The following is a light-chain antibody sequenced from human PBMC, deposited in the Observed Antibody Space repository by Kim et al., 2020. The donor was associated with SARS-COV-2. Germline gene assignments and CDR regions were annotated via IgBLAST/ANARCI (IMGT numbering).Light chain of an antibody. J-gene: IGKJ2*01. V-gene: IGKV2D-29*02. CDR1: QSLLFSDGKTY. CDR3: MQSVQSPWT. Sequence: DIVMTQTPLSLSVTXGQPASISCKSSQSLLFSDGKTYLYWYLQKSGQSPQVLIYEVSNRFSGVPPRFSGSGSGTDFTLDIRRVEAGDVGVYYCMQSVQSPWTCGQGTKLEIK. CDR2: EVS.